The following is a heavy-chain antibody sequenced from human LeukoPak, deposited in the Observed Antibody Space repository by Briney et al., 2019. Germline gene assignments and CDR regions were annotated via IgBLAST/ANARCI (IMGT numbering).Heavy chain of an antibody. Sequence: PGGSLRPSCVASGFTFNGYAMSWVRQAPGKGLEWVSTISGSGGSTYYADSVKGRFTIPRDTSKNAVYLQMNSLRAEDTAVYYCAKAGGRGSGSYWWSFDYWGQGTLVTVSS. J-gene: IGHJ4*02. CDR2: ISGSGGST. D-gene: IGHD3-10*01. V-gene: IGHV3-23*01. CDR3: AKAGGRGSGSYWWSFDY. CDR1: GFTFNGYA.